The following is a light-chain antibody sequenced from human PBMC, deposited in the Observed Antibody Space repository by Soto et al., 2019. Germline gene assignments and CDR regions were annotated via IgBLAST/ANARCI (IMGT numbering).Light chain of an antibody. J-gene: IGKJ1*01. CDR1: QSVTSSY. V-gene: IGKV3-20*01. CDR2: GTS. Sequence: EIVLTQSPGTLSLSPGERATLSWRASQSVTSSYLAWYQQRPGQAPTLLIFGTSNRATDIPDRFSGSGSGTDFTLTINRVEPEDFAVYFCQQYAGSPRTFGQGTKVDIK. CDR3: QQYAGSPRT.